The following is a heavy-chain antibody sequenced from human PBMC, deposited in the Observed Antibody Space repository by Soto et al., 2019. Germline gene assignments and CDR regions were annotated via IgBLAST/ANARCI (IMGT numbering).Heavy chain of an antibody. V-gene: IGHV1-69*06. J-gene: IGHJ6*02. D-gene: IGHD3-10*01. CDR3: AKTTLKLLWFGELWDYYYGMDV. Sequence: ASVKVSCKASGGTFSSYAISWVRQAPGQGLEWMGGIIPIFGTANYAQKFQGRVTITADKSTSTAYMELSSLRSEDTAVYYCAKTTLKLLWFGELWDYYYGMDVWGQGTTVTVSS. CDR2: IIPIFGTA. CDR1: GGTFSSYA.